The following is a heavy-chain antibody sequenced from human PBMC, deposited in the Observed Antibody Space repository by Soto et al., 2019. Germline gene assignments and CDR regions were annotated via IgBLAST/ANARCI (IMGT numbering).Heavy chain of an antibody. CDR1: GYTFTRSG. CDR3: ARGRYGDY. V-gene: IGHV1-18*01. Sequence: QVHLVQSGAEVKKPGASVQVSCKASGYTFTRSGITWVRQAPGQGLEWMGWISAHNGNTDYAQKLQGRVIVTRDTSTSTAYMELRSLISDDTAVYYCARGRYGDYWGQGALVTVSS. J-gene: IGHJ4*02. CDR2: ISAHNGNT. D-gene: IGHD1-1*01.